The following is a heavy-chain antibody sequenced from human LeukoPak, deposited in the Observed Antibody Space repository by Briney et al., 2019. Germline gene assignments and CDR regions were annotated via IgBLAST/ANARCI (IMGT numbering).Heavy chain of an antibody. CDR2: TRTDGSA. CDR3: RGWLSSYNMDV. CDR1: GFTVSNNE. J-gene: IGHJ6*03. Sequence: GGSLRLSCAASGFTVSNNEMSWVRQAPGKGLEGVSVTRTDGSADYPDSVKGRFTVSRDNSKNTLYLQMSSLRVEDTAVYYCRGWLSSYNMDVWGRGTTVTVSS. V-gene: IGHV3-53*01. D-gene: IGHD3-16*02.